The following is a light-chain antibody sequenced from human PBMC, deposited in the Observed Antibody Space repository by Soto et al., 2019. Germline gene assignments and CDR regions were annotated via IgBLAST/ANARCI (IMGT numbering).Light chain of an antibody. J-gene: IGKJ3*01. CDR1: QSVSSSY. CDR2: CAS. CDR3: QQYGSSLFT. Sequence: EIVFTQSPGTLSLSPGERATLSCRANQSVSSSYLAWYQQKPGQAPRLLIYCASSRATGIPDRFSGSGSGKDFTITISRLEPEDLEVYYCQQYGSSLFTFGPGTKVDIK. V-gene: IGKV3-20*01.